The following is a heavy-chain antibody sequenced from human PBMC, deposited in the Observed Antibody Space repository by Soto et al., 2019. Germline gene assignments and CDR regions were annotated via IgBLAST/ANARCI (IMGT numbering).Heavy chain of an antibody. CDR3: ARGSLTIFGVVICDY. D-gene: IGHD3-3*01. J-gene: IGHJ4*02. Sequence: ETLSLTCTVSGGSISSSSYYWGWIRQPPGKGLEWIGSIYYSGSTYYNPSLKSRVTISVDTSKNQFSLKLSSVTAADTAVYYCARGSLTIFGVVICDYWGQGTLVTVSS. CDR2: IYYSGST. CDR1: GGSISSSSYY. V-gene: IGHV4-39*01.